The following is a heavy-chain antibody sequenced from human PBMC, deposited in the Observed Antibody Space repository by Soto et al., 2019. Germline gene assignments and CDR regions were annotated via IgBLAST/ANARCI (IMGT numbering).Heavy chain of an antibody. Sequence: EVQLLESGGGLVQPGGSLRLSYAASGFTFSSYAMSWVRQAPGKGLEWVSAISGSGGSTYYADSVKGRFTISRDNSKNTLYLQMNSLRAEDTAVYYCAKANGNQYYYYYGMDVWGQGTTVTVSS. J-gene: IGHJ6*02. V-gene: IGHV3-23*01. CDR1: GFTFSSYA. CDR3: AKANGNQYYYYYGMDV. D-gene: IGHD1-1*01. CDR2: ISGSGGST.